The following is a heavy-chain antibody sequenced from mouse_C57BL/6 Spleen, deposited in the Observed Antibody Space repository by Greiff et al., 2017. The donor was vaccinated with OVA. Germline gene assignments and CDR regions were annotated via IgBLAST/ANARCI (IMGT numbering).Heavy chain of an antibody. Sequence: QVQLQQSGAELMKPGASVKLSCKATGYTFTGYWIEWVKQRPGHGLEWIGEILPGSGSTSYNEKFKGKATFTADTSSNTAYMQLSSLTTEDSAIYDCARYNDGYYGGFAYWGQGTLVTVSA. CDR3: ARYNDGYYGGFAY. CDR1: GYTFTGYW. D-gene: IGHD2-3*01. CDR2: ILPGSGST. J-gene: IGHJ3*01. V-gene: IGHV1-9*01.